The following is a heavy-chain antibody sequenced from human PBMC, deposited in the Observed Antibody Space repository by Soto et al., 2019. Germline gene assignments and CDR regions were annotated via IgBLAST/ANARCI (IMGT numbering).Heavy chain of an antibody. D-gene: IGHD3-3*01. CDR1: GFTFSGSA. CDR2: IRSKANSYAT. J-gene: IGHJ6*02. V-gene: IGHV3-73*01. Sequence: PGGSLRLSCAASGFTFSGSAMHWVRQASGKGLEWVGRIRSKANSYATAYAASVKGRFTISRDDSKNTAYLQMNSLKTEDTAVYYCTRLRYDFWSCSGPLAGPVYGMDVWGQGTTVTVS. CDR3: TRLRYDFWSCSGPLAGPVYGMDV.